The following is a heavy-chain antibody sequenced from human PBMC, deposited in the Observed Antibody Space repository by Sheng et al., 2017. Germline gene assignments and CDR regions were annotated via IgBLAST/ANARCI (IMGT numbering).Heavy chain of an antibody. CDR1: GFTFSSYG. V-gene: IGHV3-48*03. D-gene: IGHD2-21*01. CDR3: VRRWDCGGTCHDRHFDL. Sequence: EEQLVESGGGLVQPGGSLRLSCEASGFTFSSYGMNWVRQAPGKGLEWISYISSRSSTIYYADSVKGRFTISRDTAKNTLYLQMNSLRAEDTAVYYCVRRWDCGGTCHDRHFDLWGQGTLVTVSS. J-gene: IGHJ4*02. CDR2: ISSRSSTI.